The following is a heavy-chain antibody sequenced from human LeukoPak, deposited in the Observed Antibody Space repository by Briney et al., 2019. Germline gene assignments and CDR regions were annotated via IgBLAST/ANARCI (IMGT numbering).Heavy chain of an antibody. CDR1: GYSFTSFC. J-gene: IGHJ3*02. V-gene: IGHV5-51*01. CDR2: IYPGDSDT. CDR3: ARLQGYDSSGFLDAFDI. Sequence: GESLKISCKGSGYSFTSFCIGWLRQMPGKGLEWMGNIYPGDSDTRYSPSFQGQVTISADKTISTAYLQWSSLKASDSAMYYCARLQGYDSSGFLDAFDIWGQGTLVTVSS. D-gene: IGHD3-22*01.